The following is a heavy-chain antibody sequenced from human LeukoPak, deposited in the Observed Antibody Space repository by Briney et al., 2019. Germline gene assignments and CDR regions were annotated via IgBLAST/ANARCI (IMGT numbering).Heavy chain of an antibody. Sequence: GGSLRLSCATSGFYVNTYEMHWVRQAPGKGLEWVSYINGGASTMNYADSVWGRFTISRDDAQNSVHLQMNSLRDEDTAVYYCVRGRLLRSTKYFDYWGQGALVTVSS. CDR1: GFYVNTYE. CDR3: VRGRLLRSTKYFDY. D-gene: IGHD2-15*01. CDR2: INGGASTM. J-gene: IGHJ4*02. V-gene: IGHV3-48*03.